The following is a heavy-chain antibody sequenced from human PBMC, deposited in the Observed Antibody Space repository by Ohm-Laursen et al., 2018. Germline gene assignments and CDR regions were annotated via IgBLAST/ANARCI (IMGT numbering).Heavy chain of an antibody. CDR2: NSRSGGGT. CDR1: GFTFSSYA. V-gene: IGHV3-23*01. CDR3: AKNHEEYYYYAMDV. D-gene: IGHD1-14*01. Sequence: SLRLSCAASGFTFSSYAMSWVRQAPGKGLEWVSANSRSGGGTYYADSVEGRFTISRDNSKSTPYLQMNSLRAEDTAIYYCAKNHEEYYYYAMDVWGQGTTVTVSS. J-gene: IGHJ6*02.